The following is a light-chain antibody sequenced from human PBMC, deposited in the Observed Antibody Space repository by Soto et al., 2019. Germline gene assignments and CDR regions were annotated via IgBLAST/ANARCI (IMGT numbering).Light chain of an antibody. CDR3: QQYDNLPT. V-gene: IGKV1-33*01. J-gene: IGKJ4*01. CDR2: DAS. CDR1: QDISNY. Sequence: DIQMTQSPSSLSASVGDRVTITCQASQDISNYLNWYQQKPGKAPKLLIYDASNLETGVPSRFSGSRSGTDFTFTISSLQPADIATYYCQQYDNLPTFGGGTKVDIK.